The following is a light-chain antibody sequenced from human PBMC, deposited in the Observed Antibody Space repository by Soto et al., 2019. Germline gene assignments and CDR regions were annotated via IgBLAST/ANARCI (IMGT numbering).Light chain of an antibody. CDR3: QVCDISSGHVV. CDR2: YDS. CDR1: NIGSKS. J-gene: IGLJ3*02. Sequence: SYELTQPPSVSVAPGKTASVACGGSNIGSKSVHWYQKKSGQAPVLVLYYDSDRPSGIPERFSGSNSGNTDTLTISRVEAGDEADYYCQVCDISSGHVVFGGGTKLTVL. V-gene: IGLV3-21*01.